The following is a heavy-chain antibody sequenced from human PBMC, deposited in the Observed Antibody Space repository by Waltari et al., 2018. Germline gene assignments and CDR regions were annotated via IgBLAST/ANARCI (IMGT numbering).Heavy chain of an antibody. Sequence: QMQLQESGPGLVKPSGTLSLPCAVSGGPLSISNLLRWVRQPPGKGLEWNGEIYHSWSTNYNPSLKSRVTISVDKSKNQFSLKLSSVTAADTAVYYCASYRIAAAAYYGMDVWGQGTTVTVSS. CDR2: IYHSWST. D-gene: IGHD6-13*01. CDR1: GGPLSISNL. CDR3: ASYRIAAAAYYGMDV. J-gene: IGHJ6*02. V-gene: IGHV4-4*02.